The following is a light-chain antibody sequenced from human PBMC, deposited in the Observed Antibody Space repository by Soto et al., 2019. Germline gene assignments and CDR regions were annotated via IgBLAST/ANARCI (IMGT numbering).Light chain of an antibody. J-gene: IGKJ1*01. CDR2: GAS. V-gene: IGKV3-20*01. CDR1: QSVSSSF. Sequence: EIVLTQSPGTLSLSPGERATLSCRASQSVSSSFLAWYQQKPGQAPRLLIYGASSRATGIPDRFSGSGSGTDFTITISRMEPEDFAGYYCQQYDNSPVTFGQGTKVEIK. CDR3: QQYDNSPVT.